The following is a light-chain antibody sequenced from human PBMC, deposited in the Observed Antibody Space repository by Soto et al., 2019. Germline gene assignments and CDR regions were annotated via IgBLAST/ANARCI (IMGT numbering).Light chain of an antibody. Sequence: EIVLTQSPATLSLSPGEKATLSSRDSQRVSSYLAWYQQKPGQAPRLLIYDASNRATGISARFSGSGSGTDFTLIICSLEPEDFAVYYCQQRSNWPRTFGQGTKVDIK. J-gene: IGKJ1*01. CDR2: DAS. V-gene: IGKV3-11*01. CDR1: QRVSSY. CDR3: QQRSNWPRT.